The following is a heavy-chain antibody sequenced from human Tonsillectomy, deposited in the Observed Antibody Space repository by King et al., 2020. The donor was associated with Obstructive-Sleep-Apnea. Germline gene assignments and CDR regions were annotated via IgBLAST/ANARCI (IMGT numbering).Heavy chain of an antibody. V-gene: IGHV1-46*01. Sequence: VQLVESGAEVKKPGASVKVSCKASGYTFTSYYMHWVRQAPGQGLEWMGIINLSGGSTSYAQKFQGRVTMTRDTSTSTVYMGRGSLRPEDTAVYYCARGTWNDVDYYYYYGMDVWGQGTTVTVSS. CDR2: INLSGGST. J-gene: IGHJ6*02. D-gene: IGHD1-1*01. CDR1: GYTFTSYY. CDR3: ARGTWNDVDYYYYYGMDV.